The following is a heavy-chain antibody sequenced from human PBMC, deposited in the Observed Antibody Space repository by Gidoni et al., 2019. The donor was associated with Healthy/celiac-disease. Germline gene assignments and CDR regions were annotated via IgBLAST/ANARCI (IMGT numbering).Heavy chain of an antibody. J-gene: IGHJ6*03. Sequence: EVQLVESGGGLVQPGGSLRLSCAASGFTVRSKYMTWVRHAPGKGLELVSVIDSGGSTYYADSVKGIFTIARYNSKNSLFIKSNSLRAEDTAVYYCARAGYDYGWVSYQDYYYYMDVWGKGTTVTVS. CDR3: ARAGYDYGWVSYQDYYYYMDV. V-gene: IGHV3-66*01. CDR2: IDSGGST. D-gene: IGHD3-16*02. CDR1: GFTVRSKY.